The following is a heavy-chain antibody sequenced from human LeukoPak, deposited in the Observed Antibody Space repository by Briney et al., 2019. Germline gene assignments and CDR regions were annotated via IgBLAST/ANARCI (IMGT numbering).Heavy chain of an antibody. CDR1: GXTFSTYA. CDR3: ARSGLSTAARLVDY. Sequence: PGGSLRLSCAASGXTFSTYAMHWVRQAPGKGLEYVSAFSSNGGSTYYANSVKGRFTISRDNSKNTMYLQMGSLRAEDMAVYYCARSGLSTAARLVDYWGQGTLVTVSS. V-gene: IGHV3-64*01. J-gene: IGHJ4*02. CDR2: FSSNGGST. D-gene: IGHD6-6*01.